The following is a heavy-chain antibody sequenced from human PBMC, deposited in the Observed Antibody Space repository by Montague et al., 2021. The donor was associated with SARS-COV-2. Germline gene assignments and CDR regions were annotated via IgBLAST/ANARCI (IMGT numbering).Heavy chain of an antibody. CDR3: ARTSASSDY. V-gene: IGHV6-1*01. J-gene: IGHJ4*02. D-gene: IGHD1-26*01. Sequence: CAISGDSVSRKSAAWNWIRHSPSSGLDRLVRTYYRSKWYNDYAVSVKSRITINPDTSKNQISLQLNSVTPEDAAVYYCARTSASSDYWGQGTLVTVSS. CDR2: TYYRSKWYN. CDR1: GDSVSRKSAA.